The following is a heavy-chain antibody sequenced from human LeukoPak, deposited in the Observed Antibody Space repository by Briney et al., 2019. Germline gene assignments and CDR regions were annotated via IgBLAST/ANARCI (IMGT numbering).Heavy chain of an antibody. V-gene: IGHV1-2*04. J-gene: IGHJ4*02. Sequence: ASVKVSCKASRYTFTGHYMHWVRQAPGQGLEWMGCINSNSGGTNYAQTFQGWVTMTRDTSISTAYMELSRLRSDDTAVYYCARGVMGGSGMYYLDYWGQGTLVTVSS. D-gene: IGHD3-10*01. CDR1: RYTFTGHY. CDR3: ARGVMGGSGMYYLDY. CDR2: INSNSGGT.